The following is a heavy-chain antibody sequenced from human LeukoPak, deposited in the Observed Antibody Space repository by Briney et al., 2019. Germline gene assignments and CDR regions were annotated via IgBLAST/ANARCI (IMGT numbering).Heavy chain of an antibody. V-gene: IGHV3-53*01. CDR2: IYTGGST. J-gene: IGHJ4*02. Sequence: GSLRLSCAASGFTVSSTYVSWVRQAPGKGLEWVSAIYTGGSTYYADSVKGRFTISRDNSKNTLYLQMNSLRAEDTAVYYCARGPRGCSTTYCSDYFDYWGQGTLVTVSS. CDR1: GFTVSSTY. CDR3: ARGPRGCSTTYCSDYFDY. D-gene: IGHD2-2*01.